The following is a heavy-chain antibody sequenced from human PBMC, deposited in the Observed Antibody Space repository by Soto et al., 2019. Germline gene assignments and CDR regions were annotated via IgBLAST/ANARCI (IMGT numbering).Heavy chain of an antibody. V-gene: IGHV1-69*01. J-gene: IGHJ6*02. Sequence: QXQLVQSGPEVKKTGTSVKVSCKASGGTFSSRAISWVRQAPGQGLEWMGGIIPVFGRVNYAEKFQDRVTITADESTGTVYMELSSLRSEDTALYYCANSRGGTFLGYHGMDIWGQGTTVSVSS. CDR2: IIPVFGRV. CDR1: GGTFSSRA. D-gene: IGHD3-16*01. CDR3: ANSRGGTFLGYHGMDI.